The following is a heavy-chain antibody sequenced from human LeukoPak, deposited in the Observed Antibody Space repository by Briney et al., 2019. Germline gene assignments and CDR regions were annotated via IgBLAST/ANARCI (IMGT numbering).Heavy chain of an antibody. J-gene: IGHJ6*02. V-gene: IGHV1-8*01. CDR2: MNPNSGNT. D-gene: IGHD3-16*02. Sequence: ASVEVSCKASGYTFTSYDINWVRQATGQGLEWMGWMNPNSGNTGYAQKFQGRVTMTRNTSISTAYMELSSLRSEDTAVYYCAREGALRLGELSLSSYGMDVWGQGTTVTVSS. CDR1: GYTFTSYD. CDR3: AREGALRLGELSLSSYGMDV.